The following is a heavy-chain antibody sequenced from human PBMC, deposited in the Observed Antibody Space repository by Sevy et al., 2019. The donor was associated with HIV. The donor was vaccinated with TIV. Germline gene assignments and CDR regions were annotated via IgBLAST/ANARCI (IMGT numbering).Heavy chain of an antibody. CDR1: GFTFSTYA. CDR2: ISYDGNHK. CDR3: ARDAGYSIGWFPVY. D-gene: IGHD6-19*01. Sequence: GGALRLSCAASGFTFSTYAMHWVRQGPGKGLEWVGVISYDGNHKYYAESVKGRFTISRDISKDTLFLQMNSLRAEDTAVYYCARDAGYSIGWFPVYWGQGTLVTVSS. V-gene: IGHV3-30*03. J-gene: IGHJ4*02.